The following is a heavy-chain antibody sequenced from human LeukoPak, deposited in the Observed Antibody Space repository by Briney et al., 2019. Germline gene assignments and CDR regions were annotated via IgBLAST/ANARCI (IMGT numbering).Heavy chain of an antibody. CDR2: KHHSGST. D-gene: IGHD2-15*01. V-gene: IGHV4-38-2*02. CDR1: GYSISSGYC. J-gene: IGHJ4*02. Sequence: SETLSLTCTVFGYSISSGYCWGRIRQPPGKGLEWIGAKHHSGSTYYNPSLKSRVTISLDTSKNQFSLKLTSVTAADAAVHYCARDPLNCSGGSCYDWGQGTLVTVSS. CDR3: ARDPLNCSGGSCYD.